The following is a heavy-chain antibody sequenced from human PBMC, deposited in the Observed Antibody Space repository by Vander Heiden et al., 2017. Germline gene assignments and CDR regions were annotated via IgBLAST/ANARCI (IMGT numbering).Heavy chain of an antibody. CDR1: GVSISTSSYY. CDR2: IYYSGST. J-gene: IGHJ4*02. CDR3: ARLRITIFGVVTYFDY. D-gene: IGHD3-3*01. V-gene: IGHV4-39*01. Sequence: QLHPQGSGPGLVKPSETLSLTCTVSGVSISTSSYYWGWLRQPPGKGLEWIVSIYYSGSTYYNPSLKCRVTISVDTSKNQFSLKLSSVPTADTAVYYCARLRITIFGVVTYFDYWGQGTLVTVSS.